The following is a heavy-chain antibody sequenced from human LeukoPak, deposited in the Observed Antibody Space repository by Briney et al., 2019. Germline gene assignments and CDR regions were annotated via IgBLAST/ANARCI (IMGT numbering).Heavy chain of an antibody. CDR1: GYSISSGYY. CDR2: IYHSGRT. D-gene: IGHD3-22*01. J-gene: IGHJ3*02. V-gene: IGHV4-38-2*02. Sequence: PSETLSLTCTVSGYSISSGYYWGWIRQPPGEGLEWIGSIYHSGRTFYNPSLKSRVTISVDTSKNQFSLKLTSVTAADTAIYYCARDRYYYDTSAYYSAFETWGQGTMVTVSS. CDR3: ARDRYYYDTSAYYSAFET.